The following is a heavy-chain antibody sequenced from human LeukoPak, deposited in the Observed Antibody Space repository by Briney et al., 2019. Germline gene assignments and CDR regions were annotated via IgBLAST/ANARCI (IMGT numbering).Heavy chain of an antibody. V-gene: IGHV3-74*01. Sequence: GGSLRLSCAASGFTFSRHWMHWVRQAPGKGPVWVSRIKSDGSSTSYAESVKGRFTISRDNAKNTLYLQMNSVRADDTAVYYCVREQYGDYGEDYWGQGTLVTVSS. CDR1: GFTFSRHW. CDR2: IKSDGSST. J-gene: IGHJ4*02. CDR3: VREQYGDYGEDY. D-gene: IGHD4-17*01.